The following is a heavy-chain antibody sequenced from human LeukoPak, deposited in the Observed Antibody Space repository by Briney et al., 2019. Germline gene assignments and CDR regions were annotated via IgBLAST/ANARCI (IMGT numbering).Heavy chain of an antibody. J-gene: IGHJ4*02. CDR2: IYYGGST. V-gene: IGHV4-39*01. D-gene: IGHD5-24*01. Sequence: PSETLSPTCTVSGDSISGSSYYWGWIRQPPGKGLEWIGNIYYGGSTYYNPSLKSRVSISVDTSNNQFSLKVSSVTAADTAVYYCASADGYKIDYWGQGTLVTVSS. CDR1: GDSISGSSYY. CDR3: ASADGYKIDY.